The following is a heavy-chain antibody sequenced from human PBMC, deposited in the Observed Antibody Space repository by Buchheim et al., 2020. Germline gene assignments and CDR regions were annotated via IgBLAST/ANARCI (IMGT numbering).Heavy chain of an antibody. CDR1: GGSIISTSYF. CDR3: ARTRAYCGGDCSSFDY. CDR2: IYYSGST. D-gene: IGHD2-21*01. V-gene: IGHV4-39*01. Sequence: QLRLQGSGPRLVKPSGTLSLTCTVSGGSIISTSYFWGWIRQPPGKGLEWIGSIYYSGSTYYNPSLKSRVTISVDTSKNLFSLRLTSVTAADTAVYYCARTRAYCGGDCSSFDYWGQGTL. J-gene: IGHJ4*02.